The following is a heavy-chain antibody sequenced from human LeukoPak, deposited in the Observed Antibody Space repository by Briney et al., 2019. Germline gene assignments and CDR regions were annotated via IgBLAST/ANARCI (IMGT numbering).Heavy chain of an antibody. CDR2: INSDGSST. J-gene: IGHJ4*02. CDR1: GFTFSSYW. D-gene: IGHD1-26*01. CDR3: ARDSVGATSN. Sequence: GGSLRLSCAASGFTFSSYWMHWVRQAPGKGLAWVSRINSDGSSTSYADSVKGRFTISRDNAKNTLYLQMNSLRAEDTAVYYCARDSVGATSNWGQGTLVTVSS. V-gene: IGHV3-74*01.